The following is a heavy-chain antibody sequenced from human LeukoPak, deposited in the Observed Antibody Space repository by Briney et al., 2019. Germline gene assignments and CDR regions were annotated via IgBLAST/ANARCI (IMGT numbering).Heavy chain of an antibody. CDR2: IYYSGST. D-gene: IGHD1-26*01. V-gene: IGHV4-59*01. J-gene: IGHJ4*02. CDR1: GGSISSYY. Sequence: SETLSLTCTVSGGSISSYYWSWIRQPLGKGLEWIGYIYYSGSTNYNPSLKSRVTISVDTSKNQFSLKLSSVTAADTAVYYCASSIVEWELLYYWGQGTLVTVSS. CDR3: ASSIVEWELLYY.